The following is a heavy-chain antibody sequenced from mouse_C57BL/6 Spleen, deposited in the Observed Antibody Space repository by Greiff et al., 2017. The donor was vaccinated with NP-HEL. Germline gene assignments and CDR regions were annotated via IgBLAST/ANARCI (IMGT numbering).Heavy chain of an antibody. D-gene: IGHD1-1*01. J-gene: IGHJ3*01. V-gene: IGHV1-85*01. CDR1: GYTFTSYD. CDR3: ARSHYYGSSYVWVAY. Sequence: VHLVESGPELVKPGASVKLSCKASGYTFTSYDINWVKQRPGQGLEWIGWIYPRDGSTKYNEKFKGKATLTVDTSSSTAYMERHSLTSEDSAVYCCARSHYYGSSYVWVAYWGQGTLVTVSA. CDR2: IYPRDGST.